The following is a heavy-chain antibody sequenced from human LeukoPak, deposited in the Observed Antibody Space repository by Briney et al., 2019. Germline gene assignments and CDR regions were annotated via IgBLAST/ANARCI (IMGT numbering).Heavy chain of an antibody. Sequence: TSETLSLTCAVYGGSFSGYYWSWIRQPPGKGLEWIGEINHSGSTNYNPSLKSRVTISVDTSKNQFSLKLSSVTAADTAVCYCARARKATPDHWGQGTLVTVSS. CDR1: GGSFSGYY. CDR2: INHSGST. J-gene: IGHJ5*02. CDR3: ARARKATPDH. D-gene: IGHD2-15*01. V-gene: IGHV4-34*01.